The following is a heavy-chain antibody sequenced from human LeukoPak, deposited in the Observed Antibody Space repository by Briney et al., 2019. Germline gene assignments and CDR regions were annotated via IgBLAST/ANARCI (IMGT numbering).Heavy chain of an antibody. D-gene: IGHD2-2*01. V-gene: IGHV3-30*02. CDR1: GFTFSSYG. Sequence: GGSLRLSCAASGFTFSSYGMHWVRQAPGKELEWVAFLRYDGSNKYYADSVKGRFTISRDNSKNTLYLQMNSLRAEDTAVYYCANQSSPFQLLQIGYFDYWGQGTLVTVSS. J-gene: IGHJ4*02. CDR2: LRYDGSNK. CDR3: ANQSSPFQLLQIGYFDY.